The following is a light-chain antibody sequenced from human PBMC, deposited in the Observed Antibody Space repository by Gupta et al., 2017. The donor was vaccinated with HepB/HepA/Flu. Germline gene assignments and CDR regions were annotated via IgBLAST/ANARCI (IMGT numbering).Light chain of an antibody. J-gene: IGKJ5*01. CDR3: QQSDSTSLT. Sequence: DIHMTQSPSSLSASVGARVTITCRASQSIYNYLNWYQQKPGKAPKVLIYGAFNLQSGVPSRFSGSGSGTDFTLTISRLQPEDFATYYCQQSDSTSLTFGQGTRMEIK. V-gene: IGKV1-39*01. CDR1: QSIYNY. CDR2: GAF.